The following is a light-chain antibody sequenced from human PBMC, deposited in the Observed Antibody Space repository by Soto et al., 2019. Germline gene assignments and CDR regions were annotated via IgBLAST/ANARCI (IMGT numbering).Light chain of an antibody. CDR1: QSISSN. J-gene: IGKJ2*01. CDR3: QQSYSIPYT. CDR2: AAS. V-gene: IGKV1-39*01. Sequence: DIQMTQSASSLSASVGDRVTITCRARQSISSNLNWHQQKPGKAPKVLIYAASSLQSGVPSRFSGSGSGTACTRTISSLQPEDFATYYCQQSYSIPYTFGQGTKLEIK.